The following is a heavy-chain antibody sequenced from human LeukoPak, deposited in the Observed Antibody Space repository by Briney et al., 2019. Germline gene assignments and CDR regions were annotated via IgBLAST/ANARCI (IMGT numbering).Heavy chain of an antibody. J-gene: IGHJ4*02. CDR2: IYYSVST. Sequence: SETLSLTCTVSGGSISSSTYYWGWIRQPPGKGLEWIGSIYYSVSTYYNPSLKSRVTISVDTSKNQFSLKLSSVTAADTAVYYCARQRRGHFDYWGQGTLVTVPS. CDR3: ARQRRGHFDY. CDR1: GGSISSSTYY. D-gene: IGHD3-16*01. V-gene: IGHV4-39*01.